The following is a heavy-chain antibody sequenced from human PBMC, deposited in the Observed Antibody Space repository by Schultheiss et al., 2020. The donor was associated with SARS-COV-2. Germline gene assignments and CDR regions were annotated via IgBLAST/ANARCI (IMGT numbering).Heavy chain of an antibody. J-gene: IGHJ4*01. CDR3: ARDASTYYDILTGLEYYFDY. D-gene: IGHD3-9*01. CDR1: GFTFSSYA. V-gene: IGHV3-30*04. CDR2: ISYDGSNK. Sequence: GGSLRLSCAASGFTFSSYAMHWVRQAPGKGLEWVAVISYDGSNKYYADSVKGRFTISRDNSKNTLYLQKNSLRAEDTAVYYCARDASTYYDILTGLEYYFDYWGHGTLVTVAS.